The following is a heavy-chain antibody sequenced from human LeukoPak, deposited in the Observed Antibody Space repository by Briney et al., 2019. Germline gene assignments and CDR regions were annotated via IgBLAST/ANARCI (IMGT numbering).Heavy chain of an antibody. V-gene: IGHV3-21*06. CDR1: GFTFSSYS. CDR2: ISTSSSYT. Sequence: VGSLRLSYAASGFTFSSYSMNWVRQAPGKGLEWVSSISTSSSYTYYADSVKGRFTISRDNAQSSLFMQMNSLRAEDTAVYYCARGGDHPTYLFQYMDVWGKGTTVTVS. D-gene: IGHD3-16*01. CDR3: ARGGDHPTYLFQYMDV. J-gene: IGHJ6*03.